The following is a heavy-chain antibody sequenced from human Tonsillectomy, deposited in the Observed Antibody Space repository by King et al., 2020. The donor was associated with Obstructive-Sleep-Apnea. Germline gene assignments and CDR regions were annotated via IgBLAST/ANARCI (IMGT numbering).Heavy chain of an antibody. D-gene: IGHD6-19*01. CDR3: ARDQSSGSFDY. J-gene: IGHJ4*02. CDR2: IYYSGTT. Sequence: LQLQESGPGLVKPSETLSLTCTVSGGSISSSSYYWGWIRQPPGKGLEWIGNIYYSGTTYYNTSLKSRVTISVDTSKNQFSLKLSSVTAADTAVYYCARDQSSGSFDYWGQGTLVTVSS. V-gene: IGHV4-39*07. CDR1: GGSISSSSYY.